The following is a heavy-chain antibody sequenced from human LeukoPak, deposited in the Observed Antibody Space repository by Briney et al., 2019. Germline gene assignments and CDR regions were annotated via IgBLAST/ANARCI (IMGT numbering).Heavy chain of an antibody. Sequence: SETLSLTCTVSGGSISSSTYYWGWLRQPPGKGLEWFGTGYYSGYSYYKPSIKTRVTISVDTSKNQFSLRLSLVTDADTGIYYCARQAHPVRYMVVWGKGTTVIISS. CDR3: ARQAHPVRYMVV. CDR1: GGSISSSTYY. J-gene: IGHJ6*03. V-gene: IGHV4-39*01. CDR2: GYYSGYS.